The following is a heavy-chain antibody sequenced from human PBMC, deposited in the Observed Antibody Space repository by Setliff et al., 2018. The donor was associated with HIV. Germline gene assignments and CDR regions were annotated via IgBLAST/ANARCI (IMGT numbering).Heavy chain of an antibody. D-gene: IGHD3-3*02. CDR1: GFTFSTYW. CDR3: TRKLAPGHGMDV. Sequence: GGSLRLSCAASGFTFSTYWMIWVRQAPGKGLEWVANINQDGSEKNYVDSVKGRFTISRDNAKNSLYLQMDSLRVEDTTVYYCTRKLAPGHGMDVWGQGTTVTVSS. J-gene: IGHJ6*02. CDR2: INQDGSEK. V-gene: IGHV3-7*01.